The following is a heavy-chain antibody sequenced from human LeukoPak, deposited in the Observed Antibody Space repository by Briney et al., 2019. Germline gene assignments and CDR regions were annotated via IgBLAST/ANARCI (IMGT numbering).Heavy chain of an antibody. Sequence: SETLSLTCTVSGGSISSYYWSWIRQPPGKGLEWIGEINHSGSTNYNPSLKSRVTISVDTSKNQFSLKLSSVTAADTAVYYCARPLPRYCSSTSCRRGDAFDIWGQGTMVTVSS. CDR2: INHSGST. CDR3: ARPLPRYCSSTSCRRGDAFDI. D-gene: IGHD2-2*01. V-gene: IGHV4-34*01. J-gene: IGHJ3*02. CDR1: GGSISSYY.